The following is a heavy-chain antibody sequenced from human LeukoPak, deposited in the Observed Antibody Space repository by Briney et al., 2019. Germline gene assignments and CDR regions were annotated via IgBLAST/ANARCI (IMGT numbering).Heavy chain of an antibody. V-gene: IGHV5-51*01. CDR2: LYPGDSHT. D-gene: IGHD1-1*01. CDR3: ARRVAQDNYHVMDV. Sequence: GESLRISCKGSGYSFTNYWIGWVRQMPGKGLEWMGILYPGDSHTKYSPSFQGRVTISADKSISTAYLQWSSLEASDTAMYYCARRVAQDNYHVMDVWGQGTTVTVSS. CDR1: GYSFTNYW. J-gene: IGHJ6*02.